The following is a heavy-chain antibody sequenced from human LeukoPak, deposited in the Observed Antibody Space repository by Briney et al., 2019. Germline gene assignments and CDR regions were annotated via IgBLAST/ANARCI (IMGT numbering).Heavy chain of an antibody. D-gene: IGHD4-11*01. V-gene: IGHV1-24*01. J-gene: IGHJ6*02. CDR1: GYTLTELS. Sequence: ASVKVSCKVSGYTLTELSMHWVRQAPRKGLEWMGGFDPEDGETIYAQKFQGRVTMTEDTSTDTAYMELSSLRSEDTAVYYCATVSNPYYYYGMDVWGQGTTVTVSS. CDR2: FDPEDGET. CDR3: ATVSNPYYYYGMDV.